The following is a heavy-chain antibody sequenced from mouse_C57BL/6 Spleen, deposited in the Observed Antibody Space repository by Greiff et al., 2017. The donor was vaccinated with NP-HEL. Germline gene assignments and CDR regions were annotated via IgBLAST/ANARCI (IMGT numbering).Heavy chain of an antibody. CDR1: GFNIKNTY. CDR3: GRSSSDRYYAMDY. J-gene: IGHJ4*01. D-gene: IGHD3-2*02. Sequence: EVQLQQSVAELVRPGASVKLSCTASGFNIKNTYMHWVTQRPEQGLEWIGRIDPANGNTKYAPKFQGKANITADTSSNTSYLRLSSLTTKDTAIYSCGRSSSDRYYAMDYWGQGTSVTVSS. V-gene: IGHV14-3*01. CDR2: IDPANGNT.